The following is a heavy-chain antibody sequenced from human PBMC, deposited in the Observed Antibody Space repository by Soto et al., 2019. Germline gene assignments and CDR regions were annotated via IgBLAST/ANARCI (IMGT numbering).Heavy chain of an antibody. CDR1: GGTFSSYA. V-gene: IGHV1-69*12. D-gene: IGHD5-12*01. CDR3: ARGGLEAVTHLGWFDP. Sequence: QVQLVQSGAEVKKPGSSVKVSCKASGGTFSSYAISWVRQAPGQGLEWMGGIIPIFGTANYAQKFQGRVTITADESTSIAYMELSSLRSEDTAVYYCARGGLEAVTHLGWFDPWGQGTLVTVSS. J-gene: IGHJ5*02. CDR2: IIPIFGTA.